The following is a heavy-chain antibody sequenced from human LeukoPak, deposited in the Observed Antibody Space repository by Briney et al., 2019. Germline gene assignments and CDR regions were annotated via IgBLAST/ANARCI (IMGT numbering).Heavy chain of an antibody. CDR1: GYTFTSYY. J-gene: IGHJ5*02. V-gene: IGHV1-18*04. CDR2: ISAYNGNT. Sequence: ASVKVSCKESGYTFTSYYMHWVRQAPGQGLEWMGWISAYNGNTNYAQKLQGRVTMTTDTSTSTAYMELRSLRSDDTAVYYCARAPGIYDSSGYYGSWGQGTLVTVSS. D-gene: IGHD3-22*01. CDR3: ARAPGIYDSSGYYGS.